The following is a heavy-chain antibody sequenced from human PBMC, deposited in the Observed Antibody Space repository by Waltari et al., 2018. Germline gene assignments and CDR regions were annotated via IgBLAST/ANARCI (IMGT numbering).Heavy chain of an antibody. CDR3: ARMPDVDTAMDYYYYYGMDV. CDR2: IDPSDSYT. Sequence: EVQLVQSGAEVKKPGESLRISCKGSGYSFTSYWISWVRQMPGKGLGWMGRIDPSDSYTNYSPSFQGHVTISADKSISTAYLQWSSLKASDTAMYYCARMPDVDTAMDYYYYYGMDVWGQGTTVTVSS. CDR1: GYSFTSYW. V-gene: IGHV5-10-1*03. D-gene: IGHD5-18*01. J-gene: IGHJ6*02.